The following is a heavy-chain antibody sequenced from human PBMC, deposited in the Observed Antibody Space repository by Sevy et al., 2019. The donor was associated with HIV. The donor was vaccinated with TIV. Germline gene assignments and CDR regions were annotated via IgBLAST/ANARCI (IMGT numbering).Heavy chain of an antibody. CDR1: GFTFSSYG. J-gene: IGHJ6*02. Sequence: GGSLRLSCAASGFTFSSYGMHWVHQAPGKGLEWVAVISYDGSNKYYADSVKGRFTISRDNSKNTLYLQMNSLRAEDTAVYYCAKTYSGYDSENYYGMDVWGQGTTVTVSS. CDR2: ISYDGSNK. V-gene: IGHV3-30*18. CDR3: AKTYSGYDSENYYGMDV. D-gene: IGHD5-12*01.